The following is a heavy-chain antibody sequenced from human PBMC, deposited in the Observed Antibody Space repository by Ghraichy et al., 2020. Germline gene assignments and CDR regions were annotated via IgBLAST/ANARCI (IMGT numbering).Heavy chain of an antibody. D-gene: IGHD2-21*01. CDR3: ARGGDRAL. CDR1: GGSLSGYY. J-gene: IGHJ4*02. CDR2: INHSGST. Sequence: SETLSLTCAVYGGSLSGYYWSWIRQPPGKGLEWIGEINHSGSTNYNPSLKSRVTISVDTSKNQFSLKLSSVTAADTAVYYCARGGDRALWGQGTPVTVSS. V-gene: IGHV4-34*01.